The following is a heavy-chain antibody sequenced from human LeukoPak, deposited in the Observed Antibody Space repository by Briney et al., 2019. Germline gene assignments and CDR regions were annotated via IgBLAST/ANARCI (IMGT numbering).Heavy chain of an antibody. J-gene: IGHJ4*02. D-gene: IGHD3-10*01. CDR3: ARGRGITMVRGVYYFDY. CDR2: INHSGST. V-gene: IGHV4-34*01. CDR1: GGSFSGYY. Sequence: PSETLSLTCAVYGGSFSGYYWSWLRQPPGKGLEWIGEINHSGSTNYNPSLKSRVTISVDTSKNQFSLKLSSVTAADTAVYYCARGRGITMVRGVYYFDYWGQGTLVTVSS.